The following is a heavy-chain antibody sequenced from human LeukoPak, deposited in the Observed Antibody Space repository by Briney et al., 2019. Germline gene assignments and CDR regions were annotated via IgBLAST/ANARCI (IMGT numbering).Heavy chain of an antibody. CDR3: ARGKWNYPYDY. CDR2: IYSGDNT. D-gene: IGHD1-7*01. J-gene: IGHJ4*02. V-gene: IGHV3-53*01. Sequence: PGGSLRLSCAASGFTVSSNYMSWVRQAPGKGLEWVSVIYSGDNTYYADSVKGRFTISRDNSKNTLHLQMNSLRAEDTAVYYCARGKWNYPYDYWGQGTLVTVSS. CDR1: GFTVSSNY.